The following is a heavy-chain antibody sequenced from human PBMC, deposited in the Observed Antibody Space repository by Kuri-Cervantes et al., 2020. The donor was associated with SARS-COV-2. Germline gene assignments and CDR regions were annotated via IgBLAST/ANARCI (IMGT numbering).Heavy chain of an antibody. V-gene: IGHV3-23*01. Sequence: GESLKISCAASGFTFSSYAMSWVRQAPGKGLEWVSAISGSGGSTYYADSVKGRFTISRDNSKYTLYLQMNSLRAEDTAVYYCAKVSWGYYFDYWGQGTLVTVSS. CDR2: ISGSGGST. CDR1: GFTFSSYA. J-gene: IGHJ4*02. D-gene: IGHD3-16*01. CDR3: AKVSWGYYFDY.